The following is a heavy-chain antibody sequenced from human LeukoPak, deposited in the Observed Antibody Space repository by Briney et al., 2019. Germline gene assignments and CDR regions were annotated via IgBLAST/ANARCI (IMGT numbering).Heavy chain of an antibody. J-gene: IGHJ4*02. CDR2: IKQDGSEK. V-gene: IGHV3-7*03. Sequence: GGSLRLSCAASGFTFSSYWMSWVRQAPGKGLEWVANIKQDGSEKSYVDSVKGRFAISRDNAKNSLYLQMNSLRAEDTAVYYCAREATYSSSLFNYWGQGTLVTVSS. CDR3: AREATYSSSLFNY. D-gene: IGHD6-6*01. CDR1: GFTFSSYW.